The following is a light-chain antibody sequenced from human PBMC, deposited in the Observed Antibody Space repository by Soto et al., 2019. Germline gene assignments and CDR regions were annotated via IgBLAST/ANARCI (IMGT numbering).Light chain of an antibody. CDR1: QSISSW. V-gene: IGKV1-5*01. J-gene: IGKJ1*01. Sequence: DIQMTQSPSTLSATAGDRVTITCRASQSISSWLAWYQHKPGKAPKLLIYDASNLDSGVPSRFSGSGSGTEFTLTISSLQPDDFASYCCQHYGGMWTFGQGTKVDIK. CDR3: QHYGGMWT. CDR2: DAS.